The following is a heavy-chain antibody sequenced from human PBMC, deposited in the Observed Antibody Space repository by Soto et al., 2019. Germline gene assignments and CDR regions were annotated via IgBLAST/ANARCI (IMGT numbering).Heavy chain of an antibody. CDR1: GGSISSYY. Sequence: PSETLSLTCTVSGGSISSYYWSWIRQPPGKGLEWIGYIYYSGSTNYNPSLKSRVTISVDTSKNQFSLKLSSVTAADTAVYYCARVKFVAARVSYFDYWGQGTLVTVSS. CDR2: IYYSGST. D-gene: IGHD6-6*01. V-gene: IGHV4-59*01. J-gene: IGHJ4*02. CDR3: ARVKFVAARVSYFDY.